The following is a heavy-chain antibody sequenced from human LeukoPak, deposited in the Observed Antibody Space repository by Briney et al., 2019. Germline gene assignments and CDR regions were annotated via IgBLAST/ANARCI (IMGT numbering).Heavy chain of an antibody. D-gene: IGHD3-22*01. J-gene: IGHJ6*02. Sequence: PSETLSLTCTVSGGSISSSSYSWGWIRQPPGKGLEWIGSIYYSGSTYYNPSLKSRVTISVDTSKNQFSLKLSSVTAADTAVYYCARDRVGNPSGYYWGHYYYGMDVWGQGTTVTVSS. V-gene: IGHV4-39*02. CDR2: IYYSGST. CDR3: ARDRVGNPSGYYWGHYYYGMDV. CDR1: GGSISSSSYS.